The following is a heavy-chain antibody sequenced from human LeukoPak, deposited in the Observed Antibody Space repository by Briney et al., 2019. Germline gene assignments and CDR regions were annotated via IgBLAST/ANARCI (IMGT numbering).Heavy chain of an antibody. CDR1: GFTFSSYW. D-gene: IGHD6-13*01. V-gene: IGHV3-74*01. Sequence: GGSLRLSCAASGFTFSSYWMHWIRQAPGKRLVWVSRINNDESHTTYADSVKGRFTTSRDNAKNTLYLQMNSLRVEDTAVYYCARDQSSSWYVAWFDPWGQGTLVTVSS. CDR3: ARDQSSSWYVAWFDP. J-gene: IGHJ5*02. CDR2: INNDESHT.